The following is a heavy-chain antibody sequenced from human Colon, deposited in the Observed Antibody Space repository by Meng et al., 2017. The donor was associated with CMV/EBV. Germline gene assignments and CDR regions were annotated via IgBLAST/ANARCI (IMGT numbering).Heavy chain of an antibody. CDR3: VRRSYSGQDDY. D-gene: IGHD5-12*01. CDR2: IYWDDDT. V-gene: IGHV2-5*02. CDR1: GFSFITDKAG. Sequence: QITLKESGPPLVKPTQTLTLTCTFSGFSFITDKAGVGWIRQPPGKALEWLGFIYWDDDTRYSPSLKTRLTITRDTSKNQVILTMTNMDPADTATYYCVRRSYSGQDDYWGQGALVTVSS. J-gene: IGHJ4*02.